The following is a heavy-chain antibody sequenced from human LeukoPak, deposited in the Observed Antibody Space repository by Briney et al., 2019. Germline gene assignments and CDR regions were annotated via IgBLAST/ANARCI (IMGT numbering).Heavy chain of an antibody. CDR2: ISSSSSTI. V-gene: IGHV3-11*04. Sequence: GGSLRLSCAASGFTFSDYYMSGIRQAPGKGLEWVSYISSSSSTIYYADSVKGRFTISRDNAKNSLYLQMNSLRAEDTAVYYCARADRDSSGYYPLPPYYYYYYMDVWGKGTTVTVSS. CDR3: ARADRDSSGYYPLPPYYYYYYMDV. CDR1: GFTFSDYY. D-gene: IGHD3-22*01. J-gene: IGHJ6*03.